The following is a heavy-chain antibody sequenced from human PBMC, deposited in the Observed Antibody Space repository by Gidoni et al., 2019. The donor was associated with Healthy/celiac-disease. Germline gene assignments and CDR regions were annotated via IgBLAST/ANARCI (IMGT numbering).Heavy chain of an antibody. CDR1: GGTFSSYA. CDR3: ARGEGIVVVVAAKPGWFDP. Sequence: QVQLVQSGAEVKKPGSSVKVSCKASGGTFSSYAISWVRQAPGQGLEWMGRIIPILGIANYAQKFQGRVTITADKSTSTAYMGLSSLRSEDTAVYYCARGEGIVVVVAAKPGWFDPWGQGTLVTVSA. CDR2: IIPILGIA. V-gene: IGHV1-69*09. D-gene: IGHD2-15*01. J-gene: IGHJ5*02.